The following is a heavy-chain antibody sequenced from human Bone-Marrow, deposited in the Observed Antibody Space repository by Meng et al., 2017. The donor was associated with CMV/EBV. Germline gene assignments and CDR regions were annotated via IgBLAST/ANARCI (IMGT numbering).Heavy chain of an antibody. D-gene: IGHD2-2*01. CDR3: ARVCWGACSSTSCYNWFDP. CDR2: ISSSSSYI. CDR1: GFTFSSYS. Sequence: GESLKISCAASGFTFSSYSMNWVRQAPGKGLEWVSSISSSSSYIYYADSVKGRFTISRDNAKNSLYLQMNSLRAEDTAGYYCARVCWGACSSTSCYNWFDPWGQGTLLTVSS. J-gene: IGHJ5*02. V-gene: IGHV3-21*01.